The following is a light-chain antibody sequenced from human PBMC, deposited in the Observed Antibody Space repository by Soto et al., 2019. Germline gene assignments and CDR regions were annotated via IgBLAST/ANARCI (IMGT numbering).Light chain of an antibody. CDR1: SNDIGAYDY. Sequence: QSALTQPTSVSGSPGQSITISCTGNSNDIGAYDYVSWYQQHPGKAPRLIVYEVNERPSGVSSRFSGSKSGNTASLTISGLQPDDEADYHCCSFAGSNLFPYVFGSGTKVTVL. CDR2: EVN. V-gene: IGLV2-23*02. CDR3: CSFAGSNLFPYV. J-gene: IGLJ1*01.